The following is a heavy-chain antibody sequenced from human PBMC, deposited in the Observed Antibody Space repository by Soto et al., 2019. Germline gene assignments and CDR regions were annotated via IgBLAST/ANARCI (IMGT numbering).Heavy chain of an antibody. J-gene: IGHJ4*02. V-gene: IGHV1-3*01. CDR2: INAGNGNT. Sequence: QVQLVQSGAEVKKPGASVKVSCKASGYTFTSYAMHWVRQAPGQRLEWMGWINAGNGNTKYSQKFQGRVNITRDTSAGRASMALGSLSSEDTAVYYGASRVGGGYDPFEYWGQGTLVTVSA. CDR3: ASRVGGGYDPFEY. D-gene: IGHD5-12*01. CDR1: GYTFTSYA.